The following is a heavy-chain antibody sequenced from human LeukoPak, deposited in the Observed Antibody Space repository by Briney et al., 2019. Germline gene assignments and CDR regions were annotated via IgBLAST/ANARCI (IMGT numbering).Heavy chain of an antibody. Sequence: SETLSLTCTVSGGSISSYYRSWIRQPPGKGLEWIGYIYYSGSTNYNPSLKSRVTISVDTSKNQFSLKLSSVTAADTAVYYCARLQGLWVSGYDPLYPTADHYFDYWGQGTLVTVSS. V-gene: IGHV4-59*08. D-gene: IGHD5-12*01. J-gene: IGHJ4*02. CDR3: ARLQGLWVSGYDPLYPTADHYFDY. CDR2: IYYSGST. CDR1: GGSISSYY.